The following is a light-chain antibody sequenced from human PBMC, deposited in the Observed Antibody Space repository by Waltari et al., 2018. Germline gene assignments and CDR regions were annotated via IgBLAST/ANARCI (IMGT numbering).Light chain of an antibody. CDR3: QQYYTYPYT. J-gene: IGKJ2*01. V-gene: IGKV1-5*03. CDR2: KAS. CDR1: QSISNW. Sequence: DIQMTQSPSTLSASVGDKVTITCRASQSISNWLAWYQQKPGKAPKLLIYKASSLESGVPLRFSGRGSGTEFTLSISTLQPDDFATYLCQQYYTYPYTFGQGTKLEIK.